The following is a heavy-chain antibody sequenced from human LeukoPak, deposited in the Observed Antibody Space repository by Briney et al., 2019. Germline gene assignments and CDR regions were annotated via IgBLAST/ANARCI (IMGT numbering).Heavy chain of an antibody. CDR1: GGSISSDGYY. V-gene: IGHV4-31*03. CDR3: ARDRSFGSYYGWFDP. J-gene: IGHJ5*02. CDR2: IYYSGST. D-gene: IGHD1-26*01. Sequence: SETLSLTCTVSGGSISSDGYYWSWIRQHPGKGLEWIGYIYYSGSTYYNPSLKSRVTISVDTSKNQFSLKLSSVTAADTAVYYCARDRSFGSYYGWFDPWGQGTLVTVSS.